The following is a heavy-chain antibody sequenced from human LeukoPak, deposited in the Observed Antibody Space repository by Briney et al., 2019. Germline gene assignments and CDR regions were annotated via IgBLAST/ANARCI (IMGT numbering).Heavy chain of an antibody. CDR2: IYSGSST. CDR1: GFTVSSNY. J-gene: IGHJ1*01. V-gene: IGHV3-66*01. CDR3: ARDFSIQH. Sequence: PGRSLRLSCAASGFTVSSNYMSWVRQAPGKGLEWVSVIYSGSSTYYADSVKGRFTISRDNSKNTLYLQMNSLRAEDTAVYYCARDFSIQHWGQGTLVTVSS. D-gene: IGHD3-3*02.